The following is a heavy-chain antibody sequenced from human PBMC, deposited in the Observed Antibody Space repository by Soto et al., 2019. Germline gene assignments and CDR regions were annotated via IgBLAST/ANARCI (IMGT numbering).Heavy chain of an antibody. D-gene: IGHD6-13*01. CDR1: GGSINNHY. CDR2: IYYTGST. Sequence: PSETLSLTCTVSGGSINNHYWSWIRQPPGKGLEWIGYIYYTGSTNYNPSLKSRVTISVDTSKNQFSLKLTSVTAADTAVYYCARDPIAAAGEFDYWGQGTLVTVSS. CDR3: ARDPIAAAGEFDY. V-gene: IGHV4-59*11. J-gene: IGHJ4*02.